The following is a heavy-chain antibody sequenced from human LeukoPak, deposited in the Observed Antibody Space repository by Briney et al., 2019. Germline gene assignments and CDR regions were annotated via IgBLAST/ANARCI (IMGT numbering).Heavy chain of an antibody. CDR1: GFTFSSYG. J-gene: IGHJ3*02. CDR2: IWYDGSNK. Sequence: SGGSLRLSCAASGFTFSSYGMPWVRQAPGKGLEWVAVIWYDGSNKYYADSVKGRFTISRDNSKNTLYLQMNSLRAEDTAVYYCARGRGPPYDAFDIWGQGTMVPVST. CDR3: ARGRGPPYDAFDI. V-gene: IGHV3-33*01.